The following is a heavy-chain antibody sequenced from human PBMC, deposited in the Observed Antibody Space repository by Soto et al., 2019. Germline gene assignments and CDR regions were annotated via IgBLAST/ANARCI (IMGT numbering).Heavy chain of an antibody. J-gene: IGHJ5*02. CDR2: IYHSGSS. CDR1: GGSISSGGYS. V-gene: IGHV4-30-2*01. Sequence: SETLSLTCAVSGGSISSGGYSWSWIRQPPGKGLEWIGYIYHSGSSYYNPSLKSRVTISLDRSKNQFSLKLSSVTAADTAVYYCARGGGYERFKSGNWLDPWGQGTLVTVPQ. CDR3: ARGGGYERFKSGNWLDP. D-gene: IGHD3-10*01.